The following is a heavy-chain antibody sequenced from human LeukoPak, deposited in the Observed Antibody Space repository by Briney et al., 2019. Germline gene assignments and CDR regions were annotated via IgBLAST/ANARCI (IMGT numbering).Heavy chain of an antibody. V-gene: IGHV3-23*01. CDR2: ISGSGGNT. J-gene: IGHJ4*02. D-gene: IGHD4-23*01. CDR3: AKDQYGGNPQYYFDY. Sequence: GGSLRPSCAASGFTFSSYAISWVRQAPGKGLDWVSAISGSGGNTYYADSVKGRFTISRDNSKNTLYLQMNSLRAEDTAVYYCAKDQYGGNPQYYFDYWGQGTLVTVSS. CDR1: GFTFSSYA.